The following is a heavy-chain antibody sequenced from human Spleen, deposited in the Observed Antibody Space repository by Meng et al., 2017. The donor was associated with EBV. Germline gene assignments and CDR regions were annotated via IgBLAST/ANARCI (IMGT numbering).Heavy chain of an antibody. D-gene: IGHD3-22*01. J-gene: IGHJ5*02. CDR3: ARQYYYDSNWWLDP. CDR2: IHYDGST. Sequence: QGQGWGPGLVTPSETLCLARTVSGGYVSSGSYSWSWIRQPPGKGLEWIGYIHYDGSTNYKSSLKSRVTMSVDTSKNQFSLKMSSVTAADTAVYYCARQYYYDSNWWLDPWGQGTLVTVSS. CDR1: GGYVSSGSYS. V-gene: IGHV4-61*01.